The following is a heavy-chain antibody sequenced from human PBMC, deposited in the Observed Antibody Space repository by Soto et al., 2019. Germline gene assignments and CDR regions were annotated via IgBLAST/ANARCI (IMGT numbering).Heavy chain of an antibody. CDR1: GFMFISYS. V-gene: IGHV3-23*01. D-gene: IGHD3-22*01. CDR2: ITATGDRT. J-gene: IGHJ4*02. CDR3: ATMNGYFEY. Sequence: LRLSFAGSGFMFISYSISWVRQTPGKGPEWVAAITATGDRTYYADSVTGRSTISRDNSKKTHYLQMTSLRAEDTAMYYCATMNGYFEYWGQGTPVTVSS.